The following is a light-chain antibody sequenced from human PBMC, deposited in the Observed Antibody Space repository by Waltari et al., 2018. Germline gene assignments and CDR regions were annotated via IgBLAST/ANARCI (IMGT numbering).Light chain of an antibody. J-gene: IGKJ4*01. CDR2: CAS. Sequence: EIVMTQSPATLSVSRGGSATVSCRASLSIDDSLAWYQQKPGQPPRLLIHCASTRDTGIPVRFSGSGSGTDFTLTITGLQSEDFAVYFCQQYNQWPLTFGRGTKVEIK. V-gene: IGKV3-15*01. CDR1: LSIDDS. CDR3: QQYNQWPLT.